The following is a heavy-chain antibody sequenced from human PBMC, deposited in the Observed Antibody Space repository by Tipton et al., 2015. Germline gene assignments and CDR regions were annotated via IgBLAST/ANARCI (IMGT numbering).Heavy chain of an antibody. CDR1: GFTFSSYS. D-gene: IGHD3-10*01. Sequence: GSLRLSCAASGFTFSSYSMNWVRQAPGKGLEWLSYISSTSSTKYADSVKGRFTISRDNAQNSLYLEMSNLRDEDTAVYYCASGSFQYYFDYWGQGTLVTVSS. CDR3: ASGSFQYYFDY. CDR2: ISSTSST. J-gene: IGHJ4*02. V-gene: IGHV3-48*02.